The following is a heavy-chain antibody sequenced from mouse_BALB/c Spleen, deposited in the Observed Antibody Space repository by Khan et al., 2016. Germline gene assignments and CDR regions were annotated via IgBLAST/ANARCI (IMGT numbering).Heavy chain of an antibody. CDR1: GFTFSSYA. CDR2: ISGCGRYT. Sequence: EVARGESGGGLVKPGGSLTLSCAVSGFTFSSYAMSWVRQTPEKKLEWVATISGCGRYTYYPDSVKGRFTISRDNAKNSLYLQMSRLRTEETATNCSERQGGLDYDDAVDYGGQGTSVTVSS. J-gene: IGHJ4*01. V-gene: IGHV5-9-3*01. CDR3: ERQGGLDYDDAVDY. D-gene: IGHD2-4*01.